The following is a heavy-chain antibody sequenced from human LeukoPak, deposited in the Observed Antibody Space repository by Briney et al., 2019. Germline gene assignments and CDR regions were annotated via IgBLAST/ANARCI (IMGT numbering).Heavy chain of an antibody. CDR3: ARDLGSIAAPDAFDI. J-gene: IGHJ3*02. CDR2: IYYSGST. CDR1: GGSISSGDYY. Sequence: SETLSLTCTVSGGSISSGDYYWSWIRQPPGKGLEWIGYIYYSGSTYYNPSLKSRVTISVDTSKNQFSLKLSSVTAADTAVYYCARDLGSIAAPDAFDIWGQGTMVTVSS. D-gene: IGHD6-6*01. V-gene: IGHV4-30-4*08.